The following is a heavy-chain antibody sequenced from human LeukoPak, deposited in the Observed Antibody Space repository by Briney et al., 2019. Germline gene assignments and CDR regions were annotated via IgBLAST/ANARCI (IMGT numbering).Heavy chain of an antibody. CDR2: VSDSNGST. CDR3: AKPPHGQWLAFDY. CDR1: GFTFSNYA. J-gene: IGHJ4*02. D-gene: IGHD6-19*01. Sequence: PGGSLRLSCAASGFTFSNYAMSWVRQAPGQGLEWASSVSDSNGSTYYADSVKGRFTISGDNSKNRLYLQMNSLRAEDTAVYYCAKPPHGQWLAFDYWGQGTLVTVSS. V-gene: IGHV3-23*01.